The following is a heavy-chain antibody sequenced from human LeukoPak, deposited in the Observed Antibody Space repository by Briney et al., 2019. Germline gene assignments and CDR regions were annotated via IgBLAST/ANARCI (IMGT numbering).Heavy chain of an antibody. CDR3: ARGTYYYDSSGSPHDAFDI. CDR1: GYTFTSYD. J-gene: IGHJ3*02. Sequence: ASVKVSCKASGYTFTSYDINWVRQATGQGLEWMGWMNPNSGNTGYAQKFQGRVTMTRNTSISTAYMELSSLRSEDTAVYYCARGTYYYDSSGSPHDAFDIWGQGKMVTVSS. CDR2: MNPNSGNT. D-gene: IGHD3-22*01. V-gene: IGHV1-8*01.